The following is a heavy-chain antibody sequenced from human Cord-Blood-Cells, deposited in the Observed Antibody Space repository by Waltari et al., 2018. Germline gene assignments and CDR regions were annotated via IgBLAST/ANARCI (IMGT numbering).Heavy chain of an antibody. J-gene: IGHJ4*02. CDR3: ARDNPARTTIDY. Sequence: QVQLVESGGGVVQPGRSLRLSCAASGFTFSSYAMHWVRQAPGKGLEWVAVISYDGRNKYYADSVKGRFTISRDNSKNTLYLQMNSLRAEDTAVYYCARDNPARTTIDYWGQGTLVTVSS. CDR1: GFTFSSYA. V-gene: IGHV3-30*04. D-gene: IGHD4-4*01. CDR2: ISYDGRNK.